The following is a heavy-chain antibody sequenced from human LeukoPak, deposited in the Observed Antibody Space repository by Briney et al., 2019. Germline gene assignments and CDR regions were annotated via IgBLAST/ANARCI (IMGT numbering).Heavy chain of an antibody. Sequence: SETLSLSCTVSGGSISSYNRSWIRHPPGKGLEWVGYIYTSGSTTYNPPPKSRVTISSDTTNKQFPLMLISVTAADTAVYYCARQQGARDSSGSDPTLTERSYYYYYMDVWGKGTTVTVSS. CDR2: IYTSGST. CDR1: GGSISSYN. J-gene: IGHJ6*03. CDR3: ARQQGARDSSGSDPTLTERSYYYYYMDV. V-gene: IGHV4-4*08. D-gene: IGHD3-22*01.